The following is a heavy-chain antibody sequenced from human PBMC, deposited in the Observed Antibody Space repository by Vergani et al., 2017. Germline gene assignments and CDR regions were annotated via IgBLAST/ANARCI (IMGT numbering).Heavy chain of an antibody. J-gene: IGHJ5*02. CDR2: ISAYNGNN. CDR3: GRRIAAAGTRWFDP. D-gene: IGHD6-13*01. Sequence: QVQLVQSGAEVKKPGASVKVSCKASGYTCTSYGISWVRQAPGQGVEWMGWISAYNGNNNYAQKIQGRVTMTTDTSTSTAYMELRSVRSADTDVYYCGRRIAAAGTRWFDPWGQGTLVTVSS. CDR1: GYTCTSYG. V-gene: IGHV1-18*04.